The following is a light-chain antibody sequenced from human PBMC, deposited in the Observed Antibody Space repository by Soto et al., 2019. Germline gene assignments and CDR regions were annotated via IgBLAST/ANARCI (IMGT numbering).Light chain of an antibody. CDR2: GAT. J-gene: IGKJ5*01. Sequence: IQLTQSPSSLSASVGDRVTITCRASQGISNYLAWYQQKPGKTPRLLIYGATTLQSGVPSRFSGSGSGTDFALTFSSLQPEDFATYYCQLLKIYVTFGQGTRLEIK. CDR1: QGISNY. CDR3: QLLKIYVT. V-gene: IGKV1-9*01.